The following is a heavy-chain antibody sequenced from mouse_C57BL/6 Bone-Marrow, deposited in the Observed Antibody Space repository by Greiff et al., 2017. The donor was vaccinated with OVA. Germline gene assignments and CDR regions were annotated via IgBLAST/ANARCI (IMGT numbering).Heavy chain of an antibody. CDR1: GFTFSDYG. CDR2: ISSGSSTI. J-gene: IGHJ3*01. D-gene: IGHD1-1*01. Sequence: EVQLVESGGGLVKPGGSLKLSCAASGFTFSDYGMHWVRQAPEKGLEWVAYISSGSSTIYYADTVKGRFTISRDNAKNTLFLQMTSLRSGETAMYYCARHSVGNSSWFAYGGKGTLVTVSA. CDR3: ARHSVGNSSWFAY. V-gene: IGHV5-17*01.